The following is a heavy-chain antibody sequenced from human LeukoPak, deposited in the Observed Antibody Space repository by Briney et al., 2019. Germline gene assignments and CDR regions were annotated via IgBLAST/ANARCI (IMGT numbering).Heavy chain of an antibody. CDR3: ARGRDYSSYYYYYYMDV. CDR1: GGTFSSYA. Sequence: ASVKASCKASGGTFSSYAISWVRQAPGQGLEWMGGIIPMFGTANYAQTFQGTDTLTPDESTSTVYMELSRLRSEDTAVYYCARGRDYSSYYYYYYMDVWGKGTTVTVSS. V-gene: IGHV1-69*01. D-gene: IGHD4-11*01. CDR2: IIPMFGTA. J-gene: IGHJ6*03.